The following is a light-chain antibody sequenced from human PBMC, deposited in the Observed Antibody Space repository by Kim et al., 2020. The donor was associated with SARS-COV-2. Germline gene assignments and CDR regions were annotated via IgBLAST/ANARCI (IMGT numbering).Light chain of an antibody. CDR1: KLGDKY. V-gene: IGLV3-1*01. Sequence: SYELTQPTSVSVSPGQTASITCSGDKLGDKYACWYQQKPGQSPVLVLYQDSKRPSGIPERFSGSNSGNTATLTISGTQAMDEADYYCQACDSSTVVFGGG. CDR2: QDS. CDR3: QACDSSTVV. J-gene: IGLJ2*01.